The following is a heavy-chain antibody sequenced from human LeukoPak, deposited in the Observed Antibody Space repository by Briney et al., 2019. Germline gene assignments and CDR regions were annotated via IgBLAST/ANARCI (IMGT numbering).Heavy chain of an antibody. Sequence: GASVKVSCKASGYTFTSYYMHWVRQAPGQGLEWMGIINPSGGSTSYAQKFQGRVTMTRDTSTSTAYMELSSLRSEDTAVYYCAREGYCSGGSCYGPDAFDIWGQGTMVTVSS. CDR1: GYTFTSYY. J-gene: IGHJ3*02. D-gene: IGHD2-15*01. CDR2: INPSGGST. V-gene: IGHV1-46*01. CDR3: AREGYCSGGSCYGPDAFDI.